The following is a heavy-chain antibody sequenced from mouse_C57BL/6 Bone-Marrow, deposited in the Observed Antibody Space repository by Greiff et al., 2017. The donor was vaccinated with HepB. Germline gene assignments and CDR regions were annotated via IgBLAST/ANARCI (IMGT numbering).Heavy chain of an antibody. J-gene: IGHJ2*01. CDR2: IDPANGNT. CDR3: TRTGY. Sequence: VQLQQSVAELVRPGASVKLSCTASGFNIKNTNMHWVKQNPEQGLEWIGRIDPANGNTKYAPKFQGKATINADTSSNTAYLQLSSLTSEDTAIYCSTRTGYWGQGTTLTVSA. V-gene: IGHV14-3*01. CDR1: GFNIKNTN.